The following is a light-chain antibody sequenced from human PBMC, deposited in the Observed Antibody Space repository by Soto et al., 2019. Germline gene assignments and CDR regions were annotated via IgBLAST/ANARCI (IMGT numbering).Light chain of an antibody. Sequence: NQSSCALSWSPEGRATLSCRARQSVSSNLAWYQQKPGQAPTLLIYGASTRATGIPARFSGSGSGTEFTLTITSMQSEEFAGYYGHQYNNWTQKTTFVQGTRLEIK. CDR3: HQYNNWTQKTT. V-gene: IGKV3-15*01. J-gene: IGKJ5*01. CDR2: GAS. CDR1: QSVSSN.